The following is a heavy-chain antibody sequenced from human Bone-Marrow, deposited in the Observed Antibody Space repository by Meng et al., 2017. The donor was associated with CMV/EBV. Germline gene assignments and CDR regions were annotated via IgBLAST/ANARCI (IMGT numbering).Heavy chain of an antibody. V-gene: IGHV3-7*01. D-gene: IGHD1-7*01. CDR2: RKQDGSEK. Sequence: GASLKISCAVSGFTFSNSRMSLVRQAPGKGLEWVANRKQDGSEKYYVDSVQGRFTISRDNAKNSLFLQMNNLRAEDTAVYYCAREKTGATYENFYDYYGMDVWGQGTSVTVSS. CDR1: GFTFSNSR. J-gene: IGHJ6*02. CDR3: AREKTGATYENFYDYYGMDV.